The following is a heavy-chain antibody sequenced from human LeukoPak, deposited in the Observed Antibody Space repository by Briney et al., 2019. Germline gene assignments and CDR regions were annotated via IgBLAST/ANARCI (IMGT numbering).Heavy chain of an antibody. J-gene: IGHJ4*02. V-gene: IGHV4-34*01. CDR1: GGSFSGYY. D-gene: IGHD3-22*01. Sequence: PSETLSLTCAVYGGSFSGYYWSWIRQPPGRGLEGIGEFKHRGSPNYNPYLKSRVTISVDTSKNQFSLKLSSVTAADTAVYYCARGPHYDSSGYYVYYFDYWGQGTLVTVSS. CDR2: FKHRGSP. CDR3: ARGPHYDSSGYYVYYFDY.